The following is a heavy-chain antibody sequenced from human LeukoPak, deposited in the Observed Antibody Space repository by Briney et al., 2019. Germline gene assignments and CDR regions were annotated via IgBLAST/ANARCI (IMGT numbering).Heavy chain of an antibody. V-gene: IGHV4-39*01. CDR2: IYYSGST. CDR1: GGSISSSSYY. CDR3: ASTTVLLRYFDLLLSLGAFDI. D-gene: IGHD3-9*01. J-gene: IGHJ3*02. Sequence: SETLSLTCTVSGGSISSSSYYWGWIRQPPGKGLEWIGSIYYSGSTYYNPSLKSRVTISVDTSKNQFSLKLSSVTAADTAVYYCASTTVLLRYFDLLLSLGAFDIWGQGTMVIVSS.